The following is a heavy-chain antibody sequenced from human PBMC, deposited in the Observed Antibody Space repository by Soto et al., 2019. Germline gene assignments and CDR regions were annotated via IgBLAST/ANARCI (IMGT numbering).Heavy chain of an antibody. CDR3: ARQKVLRYFDWLFDPDDAFDI. J-gene: IGHJ3*02. V-gene: IGHV4-31*02. CDR2: IYYSGST. D-gene: IGHD3-9*01. Sequence: GKGLEWIGYIYYSGSTYYNPSLKSRVTISVDTSKNQFSLKLSSVTAADTAVYYCARQKVLRYFDWLFDPDDAFDIWGLGTLVTVSS.